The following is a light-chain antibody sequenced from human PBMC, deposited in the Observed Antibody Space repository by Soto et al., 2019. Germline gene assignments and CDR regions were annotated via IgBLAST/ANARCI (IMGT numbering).Light chain of an antibody. Sequence: EIVLTQSPGTLSLSPGERATLSCRASQSVSTYLAWYQQKPGQAPRLLIFGASSRATGIPDKFSGSGSGTDLTLTISRLEPDDFAVYYCQHYGSPSWTFGQGTKVDIK. CDR2: GAS. CDR1: QSVSTY. J-gene: IGKJ1*01. V-gene: IGKV3-20*01. CDR3: QHYGSPSWT.